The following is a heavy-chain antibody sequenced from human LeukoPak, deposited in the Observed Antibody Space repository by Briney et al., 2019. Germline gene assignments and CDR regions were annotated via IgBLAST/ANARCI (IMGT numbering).Heavy chain of an antibody. Sequence: ASVKVSCKASGYTFTGYYMHWVRQAPGQGLEWMGWINPNSGGTNYAQKFQGRVTMTRDTSISTAYMELSRLRSDDTAVYYCARAGGYYGSGSSEGFDYWGQGTLVTVSP. D-gene: IGHD3-10*01. CDR1: GYTFTGYY. CDR2: INPNSGGT. J-gene: IGHJ4*02. V-gene: IGHV1-2*02. CDR3: ARAGGYYGSGSSEGFDY.